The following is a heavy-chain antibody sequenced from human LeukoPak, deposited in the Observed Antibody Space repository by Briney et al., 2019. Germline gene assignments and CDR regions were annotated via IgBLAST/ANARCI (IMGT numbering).Heavy chain of an antibody. CDR1: GFTFTGFG. Sequence: PGGSLRLSCAASGFTFTGFGMHWVRQAPGKGLEWVAIIWYDGSNKYYADSVKGRFTISRDNSRDTLYLQMNSLRAEDAAVYYCARMRETNYRFDPWGQGTLVTVSS. CDR3: ARMRETNYRFDP. V-gene: IGHV3-33*01. CDR2: IWYDGSNK. D-gene: IGHD5-24*01. J-gene: IGHJ5*02.